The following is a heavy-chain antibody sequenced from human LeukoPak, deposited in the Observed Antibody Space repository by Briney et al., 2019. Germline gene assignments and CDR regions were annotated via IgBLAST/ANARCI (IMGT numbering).Heavy chain of an antibody. V-gene: IGHV4-34*01. CDR2: INHSGST. D-gene: IGHD6-6*01. CDR1: GGSFSGYY. CDR3: ARVFAARPRFDP. J-gene: IGHJ5*02. Sequence: SETLSLTCAVYGGSFSGYYWSWIRQPPGKGLGWIGEINHSGSTNYNPSLKSRVTISVDTSKNRLSLKLSSVTAADTAVYYCARVFAARPRFDPWGQGTLVTVSS.